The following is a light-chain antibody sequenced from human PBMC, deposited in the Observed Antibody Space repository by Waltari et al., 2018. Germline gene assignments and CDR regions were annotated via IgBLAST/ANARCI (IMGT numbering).Light chain of an antibody. J-gene: IGLJ3*02. CDR2: GNT. V-gene: IGLV1-40*01. CDR3: QSFDSSLSASV. CDR1: SSNFGEGYD. Sequence: QSVLTQPPSMSGAPGQKVTIPCTGGSSNFGEGYDVHWYQQFPGAAPKLLIFGNTNRASGVPGRFSGSKSGTSASLAIAGLQSEDEAVYYCQSFDSSLSASVFGGGTKLTVL.